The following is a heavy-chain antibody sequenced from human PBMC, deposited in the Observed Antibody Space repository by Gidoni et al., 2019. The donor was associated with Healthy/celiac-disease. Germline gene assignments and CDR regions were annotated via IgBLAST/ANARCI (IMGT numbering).Heavy chain of an antibody. Sequence: QVQLQESGPGLVKPSETLSLTCTVSGGSISSYYWSWIRQPPGKGLEWIGYIYYSGSTNYNPSLKSRVTISVDTSKNQFSLKLSSVTAADTAVYYCARAPYSGSYNSYYFDYWGQGTLVTVSS. CDR3: ARAPYSGSYNSYYFDY. V-gene: IGHV4-59*01. D-gene: IGHD1-26*01. CDR2: IYYSGST. J-gene: IGHJ4*02. CDR1: GGSISSYY.